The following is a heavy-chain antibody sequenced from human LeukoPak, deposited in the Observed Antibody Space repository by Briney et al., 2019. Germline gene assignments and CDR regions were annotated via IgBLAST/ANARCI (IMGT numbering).Heavy chain of an antibody. CDR1: GGSISSGGYY. CDR2: IYYSRST. Sequence: SETLSLTCTVSGGSISSGGYYWSWIRQHPGKGLEWIGYIYYSRSTYYNPSLESRVTISVDTSKNQFSLKLSSVTAADTAVYYCAYGRDSSGWYIQPFDYWGQGTLVTVSS. V-gene: IGHV4-31*03. CDR3: AYGRDSSGWYIQPFDY. J-gene: IGHJ4*02. D-gene: IGHD6-19*01.